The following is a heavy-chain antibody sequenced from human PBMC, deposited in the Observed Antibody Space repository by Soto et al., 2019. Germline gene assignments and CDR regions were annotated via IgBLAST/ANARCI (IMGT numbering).Heavy chain of an antibody. D-gene: IGHD3-22*01. CDR2: ISYDGTNK. CDR1: GFTLSRYA. Sequence: PGGSLRLSCVVSGFTLSRYAMHWVRQAPGKGLEWVAAISYDGTNKNYADSVKGRFTISGDNSKDTLYLQMDSLRPDDTAVYYCASPPFDSSAYYRNWGQGTLVTVSS. J-gene: IGHJ4*02. CDR3: ASPPFDSSAYYRN. V-gene: IGHV3-30*04.